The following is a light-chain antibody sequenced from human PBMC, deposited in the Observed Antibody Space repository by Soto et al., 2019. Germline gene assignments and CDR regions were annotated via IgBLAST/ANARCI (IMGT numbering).Light chain of an antibody. Sequence: DIQMSQSPSSLSAFVGDRVTITCRASQSISPFLNWYQQKPGKAPELLVYAASSLQSGVPSRFSGSGSGTYFTLTISSLQLEDSATDYCQQSYTTPAFGLGTKVEIK. V-gene: IGKV1-39*01. CDR1: QSISPF. CDR2: AAS. CDR3: QQSYTTPA. J-gene: IGKJ1*01.